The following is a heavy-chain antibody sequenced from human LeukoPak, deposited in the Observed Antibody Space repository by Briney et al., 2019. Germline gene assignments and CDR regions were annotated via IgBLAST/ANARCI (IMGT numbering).Heavy chain of an antibody. J-gene: IGHJ6*02. CDR2: ISGSGGST. CDR1: GFTFDDYG. D-gene: IGHD3-10*01. Sequence: GGSLRLSCAASGFTFDDYGMSWVRQAPGKGLEWVSAISGSGGSTYYADSVKGRFTISRDNSKNTLYLQMNSLRAEDTAVYYCAKDRGKGTALGGMDVWGQGTTVTVSS. V-gene: IGHV3-23*01. CDR3: AKDRGKGTALGGMDV.